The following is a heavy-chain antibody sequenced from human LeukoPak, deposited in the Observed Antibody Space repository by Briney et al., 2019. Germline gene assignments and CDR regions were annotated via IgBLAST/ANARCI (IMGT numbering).Heavy chain of an antibody. CDR1: GYSFTIYW. Sequence: GESLKISCKGSGYSFTIYWIGWVRQMPGKGLEWMGIIYPADSDTRYSPSSQGQVTISADKSISTTYLQWSSLKASDTAMYYCVRSTMVRGVISMDVWGQGTTVTVPS. J-gene: IGHJ6*02. D-gene: IGHD3-10*01. CDR2: IYPADSDT. V-gene: IGHV5-51*01. CDR3: VRSTMVRGVISMDV.